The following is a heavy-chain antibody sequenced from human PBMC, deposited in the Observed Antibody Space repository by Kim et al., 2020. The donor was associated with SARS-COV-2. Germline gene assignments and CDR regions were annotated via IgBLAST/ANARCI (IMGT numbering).Heavy chain of an antibody. J-gene: IGHJ4*02. Sequence: MYYADSVEGRFTISRDIGKNSLFLQMNSLRDEDTAVYYCARDPRSFDYWGQGTLVTVSS. CDR2: M. CDR3: ARDPRSFDY. V-gene: IGHV3-48*02.